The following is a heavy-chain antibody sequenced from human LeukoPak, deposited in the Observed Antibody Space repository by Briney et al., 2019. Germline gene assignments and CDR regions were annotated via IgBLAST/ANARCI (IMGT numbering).Heavy chain of an antibody. V-gene: IGHV1-69*04. Sequence: SVKVSCKASGGTFSSYAISWVRQAPGQGLEWMGRIIPILGIANYAQKFQCRVTITADKSTSTAYMELSSLRSEDPAVYYCAREPEKTGIAAAGVEEKNFDYWGQGTLVTVSS. CDR3: AREPEKTGIAAAGVEEKNFDY. D-gene: IGHD6-13*01. CDR1: GGTFSSYA. J-gene: IGHJ4*02. CDR2: IIPILGIA.